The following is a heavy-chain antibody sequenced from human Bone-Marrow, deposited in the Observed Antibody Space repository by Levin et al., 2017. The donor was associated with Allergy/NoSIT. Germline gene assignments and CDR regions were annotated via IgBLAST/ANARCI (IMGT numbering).Heavy chain of an antibody. CDR1: GFTFSSYA. D-gene: IGHD6-19*01. V-gene: IGHV3-23*01. CDR2: ISGSGTST. J-gene: IGHJ4*02. CDR3: AKGAGWVAGAVALI. Sequence: GESLKISCAASGFTFSSYAMSWVRQAPGKGLDWVSTISGSGTSTYYADSVKGRFTISRDNSMTTLYLQMNSLRAEDTAVYYCAKGAGWVAGAVALIWGQGTLVTVSS.